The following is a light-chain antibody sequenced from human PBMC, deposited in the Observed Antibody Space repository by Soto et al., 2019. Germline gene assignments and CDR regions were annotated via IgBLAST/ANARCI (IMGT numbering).Light chain of an antibody. Sequence: QSALTQPASVSGSPGQSITISCSGTSSDVGGYNYVSWYQQHPGKAPKLLIYDVSIRPAGVSNRFSGSKSGNTASLTISGLQAEDEADYYCSSYTSSSTPHVVFGGGTKLTVL. J-gene: IGLJ2*01. CDR1: SSDVGGYNY. V-gene: IGLV2-14*01. CDR2: DVS. CDR3: SSYTSSSTPHVV.